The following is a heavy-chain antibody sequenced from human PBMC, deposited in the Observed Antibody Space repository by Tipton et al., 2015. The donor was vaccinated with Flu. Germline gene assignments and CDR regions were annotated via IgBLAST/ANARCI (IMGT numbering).Heavy chain of an antibody. V-gene: IGHV3-30-3*01. CDR2: ISYDGSNK. D-gene: IGHD3-22*01. CDR3: ARGGGYDSSGYPSYYYGMDV. CDR1: GFTFSSYA. Sequence: QLVQSGGGVVQPGRSLRLSCAASGFTFSSYAMHWVRQAPGKGLGWVAVISYDGSNKYYADSVKGRFTISRDNSKNTLYLQMNSLRAEDTAVYYCARGGGYDSSGYPSYYYGMDVWGQGP. J-gene: IGHJ6*02.